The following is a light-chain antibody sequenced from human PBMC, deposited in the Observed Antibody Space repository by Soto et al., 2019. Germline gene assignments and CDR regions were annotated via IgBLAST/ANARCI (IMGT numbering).Light chain of an antibody. V-gene: IGKV1-5*03. CDR3: QQYDGYPLT. CDR1: QTVDRW. CDR2: KAS. Sequence: DIQMTQSPATLSAFVGDRITITCRDSQTVDRWLVWYQQKPGKAPQVLISKASTLESGVPSRFSGSGSGTEFTLTISSLQPDDLATYYCQQYDGYPLTFGVGTKVEMK. J-gene: IGKJ4*01.